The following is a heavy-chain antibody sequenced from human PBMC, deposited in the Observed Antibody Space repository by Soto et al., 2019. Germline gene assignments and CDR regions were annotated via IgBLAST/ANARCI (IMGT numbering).Heavy chain of an antibody. Sequence: QVQLVESGGGVVQPGRSLRLSCAASGFTFSSYGMHWVLQAPGKGLEWVAGISYDGSNKYYADSVKGRFTISRDNSKNTMYLQMNSLRAEDTAVYYCAKGALADSDPASAFDIWGQGTMVTVSS. CDR1: GFTFSSYG. V-gene: IGHV3-30*18. CDR2: ISYDGSNK. D-gene: IGHD1-26*01. J-gene: IGHJ3*02. CDR3: AKGALADSDPASAFDI.